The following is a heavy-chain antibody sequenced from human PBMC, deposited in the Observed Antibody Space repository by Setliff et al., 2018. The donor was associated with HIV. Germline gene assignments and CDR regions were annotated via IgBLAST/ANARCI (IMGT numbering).Heavy chain of an antibody. V-gene: IGHV3-21*01. CDR1: GFTFSTYT. CDR3: AGQWGPYYMDV. Sequence: PGGSLRLSCAASGFTFSTYTMNWVRQAPGKGLEWPSSISSSSSFIYYADSVKGRFTISREDAKNSLFLQMNSLRAEDTAVYYCAGQWGPYYMDVWGKGTTVTVSS. D-gene: IGHD3-16*01. J-gene: IGHJ6*03. CDR2: ISSSSSFI.